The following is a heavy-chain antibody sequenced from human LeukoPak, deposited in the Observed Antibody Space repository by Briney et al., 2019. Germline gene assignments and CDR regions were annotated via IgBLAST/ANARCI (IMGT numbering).Heavy chain of an antibody. CDR2: INPNSGGT. J-gene: IGHJ3*02. Sequence: ASVKVSRKASGYTFTGYYMHWVRQAPGQGLEWMGWINPNSGGTNYAQEFQGRVTMTRDTSISTAYMELSRLRSDDTAVYYCASSSKGGYSRDAFDIWGQGTMVTVSS. CDR1: GYTFTGYY. V-gene: IGHV1-2*02. CDR3: ASSSKGGYSRDAFDI. D-gene: IGHD6-13*01.